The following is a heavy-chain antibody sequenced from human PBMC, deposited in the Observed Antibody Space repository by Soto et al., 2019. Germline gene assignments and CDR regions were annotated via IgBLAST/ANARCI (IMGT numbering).Heavy chain of an antibody. CDR1: GFTFSSYW. D-gene: IGHD6-13*01. V-gene: IGHV3-7*01. CDR3: AGDVYSSSWSKGDYYYYMDV. Sequence: GGSLRLSCAASGFTFSSYWMSWVRQAPGKGLEWVANIKQDGSEKYYVDSVKGRFTISRDNAKNSLYLQMNSLRAEDTAVYYCAGDVYSSSWSKGDYYYYMDVWGKGTTVTVSS. CDR2: IKQDGSEK. J-gene: IGHJ6*03.